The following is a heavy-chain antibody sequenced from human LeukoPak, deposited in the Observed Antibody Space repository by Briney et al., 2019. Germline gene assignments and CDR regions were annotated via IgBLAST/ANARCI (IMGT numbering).Heavy chain of an antibody. D-gene: IGHD6-6*01. J-gene: IGHJ4*02. Sequence: SETLSLTWTVSGDSISSYYWSWIRQPPGKGLEWIGYIYTSGGTNYIPSLKGRVTISIDTSKNQFSLKLSSVTAADSAVYYCARLTRLSTSPDRYYLDYWGQGTLVTVSS. CDR1: GDSISSYY. CDR3: ARLTRLSTSPDRYYLDY. V-gene: IGHV4-4*09. CDR2: IYTSGGT.